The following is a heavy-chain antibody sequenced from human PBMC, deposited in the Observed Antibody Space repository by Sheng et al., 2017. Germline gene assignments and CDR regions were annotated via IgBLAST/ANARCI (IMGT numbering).Heavy chain of an antibody. J-gene: IGHJ3*02. D-gene: IGHD3-10*01. V-gene: IGHV1-69*05. Sequence: QVQLVQSGAEVKKPGSSVKVSCKASGGSFSTYTIGWVRQAPGQGLEWMGGIIPISGTTTYAQKFQGRVTITTDELTSTVYMEVSSLGTEDTAVYFCARTMAYDAFHMWGQGTMVTVSS. CDR1: GGSFSTYT. CDR3: ARTMAYDAFHM. CDR2: IIPISGTT.